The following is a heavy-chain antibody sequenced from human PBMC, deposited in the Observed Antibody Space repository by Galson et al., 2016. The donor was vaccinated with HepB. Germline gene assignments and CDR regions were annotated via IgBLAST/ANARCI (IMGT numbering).Heavy chain of an antibody. D-gene: IGHD4/OR15-4a*01. V-gene: IGHV4-39*01. CDR2: ISYSGST. J-gene: IGHJ4*02. Sequence: LVKPTQTLTLTCTVSGFSLTTSGVGVGWIRQPPGKGLEWIGRISYSGSTLYNPSLKSRVTVSLDTSKNQFSLQLRSLITTDTAVYYCAKLPGNGATLFEYWGQGTLVAVSS. CDR3: AKLPGNGATLFEY. CDR1: GFSLTTSGVG.